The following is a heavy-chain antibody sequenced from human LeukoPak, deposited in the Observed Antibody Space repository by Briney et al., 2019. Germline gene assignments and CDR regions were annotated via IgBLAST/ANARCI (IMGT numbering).Heavy chain of an antibody. V-gene: IGHV1-2*02. CDR2: INCNSGGT. Sequence: ASVKVSCTASGYTFSRYYMHWVRQAPGQGLEWMGWINCNSGGTDYAQKFQGRVTMTRDAAVSTAYMELSSLTSDDTAVYYCARDYGDYVSWFDPWGQGTLVTVSS. D-gene: IGHD4-17*01. CDR3: ARDYGDYVSWFDP. J-gene: IGHJ5*02. CDR1: GYTFSRYY.